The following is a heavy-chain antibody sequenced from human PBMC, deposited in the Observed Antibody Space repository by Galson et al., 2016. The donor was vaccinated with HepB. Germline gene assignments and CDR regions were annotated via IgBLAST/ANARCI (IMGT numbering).Heavy chain of an antibody. D-gene: IGHD2-15*01. CDR2: ISSSSSYI. J-gene: IGHJ6*02. V-gene: IGHV3-21*01. CDR3: ARAPECGGGSCPGDYYYGMDV. Sequence: SLRLSCAASGFTFSSYSMNWVRQAPGKGLEWVSSISSSSSYIYYPDSMKGRFTISRDNAKNSVVLQMNSLRAEDTAVYYCARAPECGGGSCPGDYYYGMDVWGQGATVTVSS. CDR1: GFTFSSYS.